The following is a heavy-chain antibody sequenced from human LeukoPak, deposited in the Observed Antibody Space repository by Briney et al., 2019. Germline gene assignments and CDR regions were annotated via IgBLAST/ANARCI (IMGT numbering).Heavy chain of an antibody. CDR3: AGIRVEKKNYYYYYYMDV. Sequence: ASVKVSCKASGYTFTSYGISWVRQAPGQGLEWMGWISAYNGNTNYAQKLQGRVTMTTDTSTSTAYMELRSLRSDDTAVYYCAGIRVEKKNYYYYYYMDVWGKGTTVTVSS. V-gene: IGHV1-18*01. CDR2: ISAYNGNT. CDR1: GYTFTSYG. J-gene: IGHJ6*03.